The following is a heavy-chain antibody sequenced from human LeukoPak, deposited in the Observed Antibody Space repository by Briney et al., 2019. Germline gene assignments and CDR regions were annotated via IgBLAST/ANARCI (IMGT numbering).Heavy chain of an antibody. CDR1: GGSNNSYY. CDR2: THPSGNT. Sequence: PSETLSLTCTVSGGSNNSYYWSWIRQLPGKGLEWIGYTHPSGNTNYSPSLKSRVTISIDMSRNQFSLRLSSVTAADTAVYYCARKAPKKGWFDPWGQGTLVTVSS. CDR3: ARKAPKKGWFDP. V-gene: IGHV4-4*09. J-gene: IGHJ5*02.